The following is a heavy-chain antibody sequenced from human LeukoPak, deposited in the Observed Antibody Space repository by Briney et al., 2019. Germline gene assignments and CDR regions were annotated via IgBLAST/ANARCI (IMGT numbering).Heavy chain of an antibody. J-gene: IGHJ3*02. CDR1: GYTFTSYY. CDR2: INPSGCST. Sequence: VASVKVSCKASGYTFTSYYMHWVRQAPGQGLEGMGIINPSGCSTSYAQKFQGRVTMTRDTSTSTVYMELSSLRSEDTAVYYCARPYNWNLIPMVRGVTDNAFDIWGQGTMVTVSS. D-gene: IGHD3-10*01. CDR3: ARPYNWNLIPMVRGVTDNAFDI. V-gene: IGHV1-46*01.